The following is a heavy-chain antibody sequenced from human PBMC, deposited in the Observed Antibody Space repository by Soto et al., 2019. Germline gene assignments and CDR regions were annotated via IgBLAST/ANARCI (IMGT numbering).Heavy chain of an antibody. J-gene: IGHJ6*02. D-gene: IGHD3-10*01. CDR3: ASPTPITMVRGVIITGDYYYGMDV. Sequence: ASVKVSCKASGYTFTSYSMHWVLQAPGQRLEWMGWINAGNGNTKYSQKFQGRVTITRDTSASTAYMELSSLRSEDTAVYYCASPTPITMVRGVIITGDYYYGMDVWGQGTTVTVSS. V-gene: IGHV1-3*01. CDR1: GYTFTSYS. CDR2: INAGNGNT.